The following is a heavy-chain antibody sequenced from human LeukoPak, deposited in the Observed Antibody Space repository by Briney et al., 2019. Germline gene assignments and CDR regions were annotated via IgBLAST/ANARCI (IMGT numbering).Heavy chain of an antibody. CDR1: GFTFSSYW. CDR3: AKAHSEDWYPYFDY. Sequence: GGSLRLSCAASGFTFSSYWMSWVRQAPGKGLEWVANIKQDGSEKYYVDSAKGRFTISRDNAKNSLYLQMNSLRAEDTAVYYCAKAHSEDWYPYFDYWGQGTLVTVSS. CDR2: IKQDGSEK. V-gene: IGHV3-7*03. J-gene: IGHJ4*02. D-gene: IGHD3-9*01.